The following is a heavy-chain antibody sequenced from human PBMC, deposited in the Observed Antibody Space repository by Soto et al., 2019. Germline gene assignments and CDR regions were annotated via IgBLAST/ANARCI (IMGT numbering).Heavy chain of an antibody. D-gene: IGHD1-26*01. CDR3: VRGKEAGVCFDP. CDR2: INTDTGYT. Sequence: QVQLVQSGAEVAKPGASVQISCKASGFIFSHHSIHWVRQAPGQGLEWMGWINTDTGYTKYSQKFQARVTITWDTSAKTAYMDLSSLRSEDTAVYYCVRGKEAGVCFDPWGQGTLVTVSS. J-gene: IGHJ5*02. V-gene: IGHV1-3*04. CDR1: GFIFSHHS.